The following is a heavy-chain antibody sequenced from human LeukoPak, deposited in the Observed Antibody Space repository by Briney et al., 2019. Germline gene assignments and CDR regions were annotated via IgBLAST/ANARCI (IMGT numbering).Heavy chain of an antibody. CDR2: ISSSSSYS. Sequence: PGGPLRLSCAASGFTFSSYSMNWVRQAPGKGLEWVSSISSSSSYSYYADSAKGRFTISRDNTKNSLYLQMNSLRAEDTAVYYCVRDFPGSSSVDYWGQGTLVTVSS. CDR3: VRDFPGSSSVDY. J-gene: IGHJ4*02. CDR1: GFTFSSYS. D-gene: IGHD6-6*01. V-gene: IGHV3-21*01.